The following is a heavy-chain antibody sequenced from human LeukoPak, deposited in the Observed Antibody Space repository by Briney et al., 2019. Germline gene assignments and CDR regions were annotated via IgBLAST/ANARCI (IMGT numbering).Heavy chain of an antibody. Sequence: GGSLRLSCAASGFTFSNAWMSWVRRAPGKGLEWVGRIKSKTDGGTTDYAAPVKGRFTISRDDSKNTLYLQMNSLKTEDTAVYYCTTASGLRYFDWLLTPDAFDIWGQGTMVTVSS. CDR3: TTASGLRYFDWLLTPDAFDI. D-gene: IGHD3-9*01. V-gene: IGHV3-15*01. CDR2: IKSKTDGGTT. J-gene: IGHJ3*02. CDR1: GFTFSNAW.